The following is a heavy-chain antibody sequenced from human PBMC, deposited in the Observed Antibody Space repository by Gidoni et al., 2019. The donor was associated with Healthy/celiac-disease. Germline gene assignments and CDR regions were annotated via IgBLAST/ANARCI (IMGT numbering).Heavy chain of an antibody. CDR3: ARITGYSSSWYNWFDP. CDR2: SYYSGST. Sequence: QVQLQESGPGLVKPSETLSLTCTLSGGSISSYYWSWIRQPPGKGLEWIGYSYYSGSTNYNPSLKSRVTISVDTSKNQFSLKLSSVTAADTAVYYCARITGYSSSWYNWFDPWGQGTLVTVSS. D-gene: IGHD6-13*01. J-gene: IGHJ5*02. V-gene: IGHV4-59*01. CDR1: GGSISSYY.